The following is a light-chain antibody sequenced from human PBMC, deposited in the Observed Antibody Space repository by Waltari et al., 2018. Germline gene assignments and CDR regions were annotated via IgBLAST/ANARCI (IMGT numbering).Light chain of an antibody. CDR3: CSYVGSHTNWV. CDR1: SSDVGDYNF. Sequence: QSALTQPRSVSGSPGQSVTISCTGISSDVGDYNFVSWYQQHPGKAPKLMIHDVSKRPSGGPDRFSGSKSCNTASLTISGLQAEDEAEYYCCSYVGSHTNWVFGGGTKLTVL. CDR2: DVS. J-gene: IGLJ3*02. V-gene: IGLV2-11*01.